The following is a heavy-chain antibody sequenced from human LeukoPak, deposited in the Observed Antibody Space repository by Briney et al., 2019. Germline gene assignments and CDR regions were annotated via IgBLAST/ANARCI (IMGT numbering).Heavy chain of an antibody. D-gene: IGHD3-22*01. V-gene: IGHV3-66*01. CDR1: GFTVSSNY. J-gene: IGHJ4*02. CDR3: ARGYYYDSSGYPNFDY. Sequence: PGGSLRLSCAASGFTVSSNYMSWVRQAPGKGLEWVSVIYSGGSTYYAVSVKGRFTISIDNSKNRLYLQMNILRAEDTAVYYCARGYYYDSSGYPNFDYWGQGTLVTVSS. CDR2: IYSGGST.